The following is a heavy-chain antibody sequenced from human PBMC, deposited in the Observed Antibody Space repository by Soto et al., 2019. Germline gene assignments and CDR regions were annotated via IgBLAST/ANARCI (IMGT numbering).Heavy chain of an antibody. Sequence: PGGSLRLSCAASGFTFSNYAMHWVRQAPGKGLEWVAVMSYDGNNKYYADSVKGRFTISRDNSKNTLYLQMNSLRAEDTAVYYCARSVVVPAAFDYWGQGALVTVSS. CDR1: GFTFSNYA. D-gene: IGHD2-2*01. CDR2: MSYDGNNK. V-gene: IGHV3-30-3*01. J-gene: IGHJ4*02. CDR3: ARSVVVPAAFDY.